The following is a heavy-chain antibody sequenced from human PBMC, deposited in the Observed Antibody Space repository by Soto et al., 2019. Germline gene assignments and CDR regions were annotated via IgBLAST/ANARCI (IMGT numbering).Heavy chain of an antibody. CDR1: GGSISSSLNY. Sequence: QLQLQESGPGLVKPSETLSLTCTVSGGSISSSLNYWGWIRQPPGKGLEWIGSIYNTGSTYDNPSLKRRVTMSVDTSKNQFSLKLSSVTAADTAIYYCARHIRGAVTMNWFDPWGQGTLVTVSS. CDR3: ARHIRGAVTMNWFDP. CDR2: IYNTGST. J-gene: IGHJ5*02. V-gene: IGHV4-39*01. D-gene: IGHD4-17*01.